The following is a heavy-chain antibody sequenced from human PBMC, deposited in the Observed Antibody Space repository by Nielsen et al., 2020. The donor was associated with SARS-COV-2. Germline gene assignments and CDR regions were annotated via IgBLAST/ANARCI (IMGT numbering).Heavy chain of an antibody. Sequence: SETLSLTCTVSGGSISSYYWSWIRQPPGKGLEWIGYIYYSGSTNYNPSLKSRVTISVDTSKNQFSLKLSSVTAADTAVYYCARAAGYSYGFFAFDIWGQGTMVTVSS. CDR2: IYYSGST. D-gene: IGHD5-18*01. CDR3: ARAAGYSYGFFAFDI. V-gene: IGHV4-59*01. CDR1: GGSISSYY. J-gene: IGHJ3*02.